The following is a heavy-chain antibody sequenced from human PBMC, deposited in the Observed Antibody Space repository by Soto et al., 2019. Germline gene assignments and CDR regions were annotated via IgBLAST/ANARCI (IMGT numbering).Heavy chain of an antibody. Sequence: QVQLQESGPGLVKPSQTLSLTCTVSGGSISSGGYYWSWIRQYPGKGLEWIGYIYYSGSTYYNPSLKSRVTISVDTSKNQFSLKLSSVTAADTAVYYCARVPYYYDSSGYYFDAFDIWGQGTMVTVSS. CDR1: GGSISSGGYY. J-gene: IGHJ3*02. D-gene: IGHD3-22*01. CDR3: ARVPYYYDSSGYYFDAFDI. CDR2: IYYSGST. V-gene: IGHV4-31*03.